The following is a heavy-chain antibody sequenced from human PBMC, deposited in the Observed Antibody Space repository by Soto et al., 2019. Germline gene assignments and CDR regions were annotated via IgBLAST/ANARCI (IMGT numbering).Heavy chain of an antibody. CDR3: AVGYCSSTSCSTPSPLFDY. J-gene: IGHJ4*02. V-gene: IGHV3-48*01. CDR1: GFTFSSYS. CDR2: ISSSSSTI. Sequence: GGSLRLSCAASGFTFSSYSMNWVRQAPGKGLEWVSYISSSSSTIYYADSGKGRFTISRDNAKNSLYLQMNSLRAEDTAVYYCAVGYCSSTSCSTPSPLFDYWGQGTLVTVSS. D-gene: IGHD2-2*01.